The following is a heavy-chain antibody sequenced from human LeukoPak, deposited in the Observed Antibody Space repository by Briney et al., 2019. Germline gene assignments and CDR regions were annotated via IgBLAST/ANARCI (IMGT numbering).Heavy chain of an antibody. CDR3: ATWETLVRGVNYGFDY. Sequence: ASMKVSCKVSGYTLTELSMHWVRQAPGKGLEWMGGFDPEDGETIYAQKFQGRVTMTEDTSTDTAYMELSSLRSEDTAVYYCATWETLVRGVNYGFDYWGQGTLVTVSS. CDR1: GYTLTELS. J-gene: IGHJ4*02. V-gene: IGHV1-24*01. D-gene: IGHD3-10*01. CDR2: FDPEDGET.